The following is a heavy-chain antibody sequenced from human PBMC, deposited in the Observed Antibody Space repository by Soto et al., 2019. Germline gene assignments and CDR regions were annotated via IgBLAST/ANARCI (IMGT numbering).Heavy chain of an antibody. CDR3: AKVKVLLWFGESKYFDY. Sequence: GGSLRLSCAASGFTFSSYAMSWVRQAPGKGLEWVSAISGSGGSTYYADSVKGRFTISRDNSKNTLYLQMNSLRAEDTAVYYCAKVKVLLWFGESKYFDYWGQGTLVTVSS. D-gene: IGHD3-10*01. V-gene: IGHV3-23*01. J-gene: IGHJ4*02. CDR2: ISGSGGST. CDR1: GFTFSSYA.